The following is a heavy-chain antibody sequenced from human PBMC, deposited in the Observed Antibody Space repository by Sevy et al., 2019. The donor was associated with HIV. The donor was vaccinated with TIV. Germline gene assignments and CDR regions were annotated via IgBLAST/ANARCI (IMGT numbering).Heavy chain of an antibody. CDR1: GYTFTGQY. Sequence: ASVKVSCKASGYTFTGQYIHWVRQAPGQGLQWMGWINPNSGVTNHAQEFQGRVTMTRDTSIKTAYMELGGLKFDDTAVYYCARDFRLRGYSYGSFDHWGQGTLVTVSS. CDR2: INPNSGVT. J-gene: IGHJ4*02. CDR3: ARDFRLRGYSYGSFDH. V-gene: IGHV1-2*02. D-gene: IGHD5-18*01.